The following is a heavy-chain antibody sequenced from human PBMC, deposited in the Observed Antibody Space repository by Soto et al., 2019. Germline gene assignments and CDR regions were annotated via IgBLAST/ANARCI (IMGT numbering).Heavy chain of an antibody. D-gene: IGHD1-26*01. J-gene: IGHJ2*01. CDR3: ARGGSLYWYFDL. Sequence: GASVKVSCKASGYTFTNNAIHWVRQAPGQSPESLGWINVANGNTEYSRNFQGRVTLSGDASADTAYMELSSLRSEDTAVYFCARGGSLYWYFDLWGRGTLVTVS. CDR2: INVANGNT. V-gene: IGHV1-3*01. CDR1: GYTFTNNA.